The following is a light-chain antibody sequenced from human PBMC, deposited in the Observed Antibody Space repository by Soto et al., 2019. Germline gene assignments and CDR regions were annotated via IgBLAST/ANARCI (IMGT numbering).Light chain of an antibody. J-gene: IGLJ1*01. Sequence: QSALTQPASVSGSPGQSITISCTGTSSDVASYNLVSWYQQHPGKAPKLMIYEGRKRPSGVSNRFSGSKSGSKASLTISGLQAEDEADYYCCSYAGSVYVFGTGTKLTVL. CDR3: CSYAGSVYV. CDR2: EGR. V-gene: IGLV2-23*01. CDR1: SSDVASYNL.